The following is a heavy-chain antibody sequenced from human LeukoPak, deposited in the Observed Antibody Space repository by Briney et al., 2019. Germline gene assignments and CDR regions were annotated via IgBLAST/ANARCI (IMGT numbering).Heavy chain of an antibody. CDR3: ARTTEGGYSYGYFYYYYMDV. V-gene: IGHV4-61*02. D-gene: IGHD5-18*01. J-gene: IGHJ6*03. CDR2: ISSSGST. CDR1: GDSISSGDYY. Sequence: SQTLSLTCTVSGDSISSGDYYWSWIRQPAGKGLEWIGRISSSGSTNYNPSLKSRVTISVDTSKNQFSLKLSSVTAADTAVYYCARTTEGGYSYGYFYYYYMDVWGKGTTVTISS.